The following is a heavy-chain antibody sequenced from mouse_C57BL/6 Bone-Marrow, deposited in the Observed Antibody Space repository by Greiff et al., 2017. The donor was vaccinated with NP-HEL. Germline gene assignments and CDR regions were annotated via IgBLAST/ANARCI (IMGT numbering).Heavy chain of an antibody. Sequence: EVKLMESGGGLVQPGGSLSLSCAASGFTFTDYYMSWVRQPPGKALEWLGFIRNKANGYTTEYSASVKGRFTISRDNSQSILYLQMNALRAEDSATYYCARWISSSSYFDYWGQGTTLTVSS. V-gene: IGHV7-3*01. CDR2: IRNKANGYTT. J-gene: IGHJ2*01. CDR3: ARWISSSSYFDY. CDR1: GFTFTDYY. D-gene: IGHD6-1*01.